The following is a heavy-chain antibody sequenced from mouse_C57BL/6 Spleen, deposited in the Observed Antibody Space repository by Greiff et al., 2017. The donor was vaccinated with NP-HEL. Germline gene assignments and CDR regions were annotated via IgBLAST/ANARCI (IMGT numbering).Heavy chain of an antibody. V-gene: IGHV14-3*01. J-gene: IGHJ4*01. Sequence: VHVKQSVAELVRPGASVKLSCTASGFNIKNTYMHWVKQRPEQGLEWIGRIDPANGNTKSDPKFQGKAPIPADTSATTAYLQLSSLTSEDTAIYYCASNYEFYAMDYWGQGTSVTVSS. CDR2: IDPANGNT. CDR1: GFNIKNTY. D-gene: IGHD2-1*01. CDR3: ASNYEFYAMDY.